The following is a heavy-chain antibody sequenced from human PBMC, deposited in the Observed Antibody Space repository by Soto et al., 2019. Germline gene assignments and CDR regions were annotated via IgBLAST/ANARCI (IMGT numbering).Heavy chain of an antibody. J-gene: IGHJ6*01. CDR2: ISWDGENE. V-gene: IGHV3-43D*04. D-gene: IGHD3-9*01. Sequence: GGNLRSSCAVHGLSLNHYASYWVRQAPGKGLEWVSLISWDGENEFYAASVKGRFTISRDNSNDILYLQMNSLRGEDSAFYYCAKHFDSDAYPYYLAYG. CDR1: GLSLNHYA. CDR3: AKHFDSDAYPYYLAYG.